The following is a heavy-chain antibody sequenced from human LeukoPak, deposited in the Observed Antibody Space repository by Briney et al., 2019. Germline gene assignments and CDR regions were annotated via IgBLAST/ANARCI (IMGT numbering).Heavy chain of an antibody. V-gene: IGHV3-7*01. Sequence: GGSLRLSCTASGFIFSNYWMTWVRQAPGKGLEWVAQINQDGSKEYYIDSVKARFSISRDNARNSLSLQMNSLRAEDTAVYYCGRDCGVSGYDLLDYWGQGTLVTVSS. CDR3: GRDCGVSGYDLLDY. CDR2: INQDGSKE. J-gene: IGHJ4*02. D-gene: IGHD5-12*01. CDR1: GFIFSNYW.